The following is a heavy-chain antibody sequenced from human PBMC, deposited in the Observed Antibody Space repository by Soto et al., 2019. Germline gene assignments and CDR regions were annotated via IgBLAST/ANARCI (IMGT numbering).Heavy chain of an antibody. CDR3: TTDRITMIVAARHDAFDI. CDR1: GFTFSNAW. Sequence: GGSLRLSCAASGFTFSNAWMNWVRQAPGKGLEWVGRIKSKTDGGTTDYAAPVKGRFTISRDDSKNTLYLQMNSLKTEDTAVYYCTTDRITMIVAARHDAFDIWGQGTMVTVSS. D-gene: IGHD3-22*01. V-gene: IGHV3-15*07. J-gene: IGHJ3*02. CDR2: IKSKTDGGTT.